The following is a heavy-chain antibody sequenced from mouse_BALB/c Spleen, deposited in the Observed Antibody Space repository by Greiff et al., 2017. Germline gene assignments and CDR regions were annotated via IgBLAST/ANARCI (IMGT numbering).Heavy chain of an antibody. J-gene: IGHJ4*01. D-gene: IGHD2-1*01. Sequence: QVTLKESGPGILQPSQTLSLTCSFSGFSLSTSGMGVSWIRQPSGKGLEWLAHIYWDDDKRYNPSLKSRLTISKDTSSNQVFLKITSVDTADTATYYCARMGYYGYYAMDYWGQGTSVTVSS. V-gene: IGHV8-12*01. CDR1: GFSLSTSGMG. CDR2: IYWDDDK. CDR3: ARMGYYGYYAMDY.